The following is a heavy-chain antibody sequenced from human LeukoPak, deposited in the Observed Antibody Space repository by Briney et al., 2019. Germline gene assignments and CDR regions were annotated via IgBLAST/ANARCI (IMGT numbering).Heavy chain of an antibody. Sequence: GESLKISCKAAGYSFTTYWIGWVRQMPGKGLEWMGIIYPGDSDTRYSPSFQGQVTISADKSISTAYLQWSSLKASDTAMYYCARLRDTAVTGDYWGQGTLVTVSS. D-gene: IGHD5-18*01. CDR2: IYPGDSDT. J-gene: IGHJ4*02. CDR1: GYSFTTYW. V-gene: IGHV5-51*01. CDR3: ARLRDTAVTGDY.